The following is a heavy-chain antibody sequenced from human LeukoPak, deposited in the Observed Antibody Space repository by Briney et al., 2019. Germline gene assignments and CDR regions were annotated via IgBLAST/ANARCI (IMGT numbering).Heavy chain of an antibody. Sequence: SETLSLTCSVSGDSITGYYWGWLRQPPGKGLEWIGNIYYTGNTYYNSSLKSRVTISVDTSKNQFSLKLSSVTAADTAVYYCARAGRRRITMVRGGPRNDAFDIWGQGTMVTVSS. CDR2: IYYTGNT. CDR3: ARAGRRRITMVRGGPRNDAFDI. J-gene: IGHJ3*02. V-gene: IGHV4-39*07. CDR1: GDSITGYY. D-gene: IGHD3-10*01.